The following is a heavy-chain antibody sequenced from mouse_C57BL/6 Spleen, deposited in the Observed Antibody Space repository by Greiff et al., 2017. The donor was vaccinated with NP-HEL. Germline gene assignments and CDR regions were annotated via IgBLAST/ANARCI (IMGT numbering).Heavy chain of an antibody. CDR2: IDPNSGGT. Sequence: QLQQPGAELVKPGASVKLSCKASGYTFTSYWMHWVQQRPGRGLEWIGRIDPNSGGTKYNEKVKSKATLTVDKPTSTAYMQLSSLKSEAVAGYDSARGETADFDYWGEGTALTVSS. V-gene: IGHV1-72*01. D-gene: IGHD1-2*01. CDR3: ARGETADFDY. CDR1: GYTFTSYW. J-gene: IGHJ2*01.